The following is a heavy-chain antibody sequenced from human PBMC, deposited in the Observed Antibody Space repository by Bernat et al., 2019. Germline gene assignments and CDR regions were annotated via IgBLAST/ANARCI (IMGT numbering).Heavy chain of an antibody. CDR3: ARDSSGSSSYFDY. V-gene: IGHV3-30*01. Sequence: QVQLVESGGGVVQPGRSLRLSCAASGFTFSSYAMHWVRQAPGKGLEWVAVISYDGSNKYYADSVKGRFTISRDNSKNTLYLQMNSLRAEDTAVYYCARDSSGSSSYFDYWGQGTLVTVSS. D-gene: IGHD3-22*01. J-gene: IGHJ4*02. CDR1: GFTFSSYA. CDR2: ISYDGSNK.